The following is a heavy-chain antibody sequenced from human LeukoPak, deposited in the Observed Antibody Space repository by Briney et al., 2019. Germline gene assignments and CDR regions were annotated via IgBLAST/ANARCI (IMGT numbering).Heavy chain of an antibody. CDR2: IRSKAYGETA. V-gene: IGHV3-49*03. CDR3: TRDRGAYNLYDY. Sequence: PGGSLRLSCAASGFIFSDHYMDWIRQAPGKGLEWVGFIRSKAYGETADYAASVKGRFTISRDDSKAIAYLQMNSLKTEDTAVYHCTRDRGAYNLYDYWGQGTLVTVSS. D-gene: IGHD1-1*01. J-gene: IGHJ4*02. CDR1: GFIFSDHY.